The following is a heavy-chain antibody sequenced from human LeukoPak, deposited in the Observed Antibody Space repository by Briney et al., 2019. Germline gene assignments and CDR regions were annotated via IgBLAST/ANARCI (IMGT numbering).Heavy chain of an antibody. J-gene: IGHJ2*01. D-gene: IGHD1-26*01. Sequence: GGSLRLSCAASGLTFNDYYMSWIRQAPGKGLEWVSYISSRGSTIYYADSVKGRFTISRDNAKNSLYLQMNSLRAEDTAVYYCARGPSGSYYWYFDLWGRGTLVTVSS. CDR2: ISSRGSTI. CDR3: ARGPSGSYYWYFDL. V-gene: IGHV3-11*01. CDR1: GLTFNDYY.